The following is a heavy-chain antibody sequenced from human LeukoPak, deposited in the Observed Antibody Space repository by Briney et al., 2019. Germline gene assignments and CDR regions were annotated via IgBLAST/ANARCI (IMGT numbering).Heavy chain of an antibody. CDR3: ARASGSGDYSASDM. CDR1: RYTFTGYY. J-gene: IGHJ3*02. V-gene: IGHV1-2*02. D-gene: IGHD4-17*01. Sequence: GASVKVSCKASRYTFTGYYSQWVRQAPGQGLEWVGWINPNIGGTNYAQKFQGRITMTRDTSSSTVYMDLSSLTSDDTAVYFCARASGSGDYSASDMWGQGTMVTVSS. CDR2: INPNIGGT.